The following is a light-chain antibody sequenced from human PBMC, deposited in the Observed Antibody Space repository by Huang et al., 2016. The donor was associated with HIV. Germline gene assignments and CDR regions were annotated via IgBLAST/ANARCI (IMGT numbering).Light chain of an antibody. CDR1: QSLLHESGHNY. Sequence: DIVMTQSPLSLPVTPGEPASISCRSNQSLLHESGHNYLDWYLQKPGQSPPLLIYLSSTRASGGPDRFTGSGSGTDLTLRINKVEAQDVGVYFCMQALQTPYTFGRGTKLEI. CDR2: LSS. J-gene: IGKJ2*01. V-gene: IGKV2-28*01. CDR3: MQALQTPYT.